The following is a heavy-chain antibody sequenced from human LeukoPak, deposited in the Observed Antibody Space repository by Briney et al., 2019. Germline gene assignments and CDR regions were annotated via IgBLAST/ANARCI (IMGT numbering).Heavy chain of an antibody. V-gene: IGHV1-18*01. D-gene: IGHD3-10*01. CDR3: GRGMVQGDYSFMDV. J-gene: IGHJ6*03. CDR2: ISAYNGNT. CDR1: RYTFTSYG. Sequence: ASVKVSCKASRYTFTSYGISWVRQAPGQGLKWMGWISAYNGNTNYAQKLQGRVTITTDESTSTAYMEPRSLRSEDTGVYYWGRGMVQGDYSFMDVWGKGTTVTVSS.